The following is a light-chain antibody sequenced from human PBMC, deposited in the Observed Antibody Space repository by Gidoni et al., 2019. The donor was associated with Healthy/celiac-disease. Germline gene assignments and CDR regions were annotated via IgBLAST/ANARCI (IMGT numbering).Light chain of an antibody. Sequence: QYALTQTASVSGSPGQSITISCTGTSSDVGSYNLVSLYQQHPGKAPKLMIYDVSKRPSWVSNRFSGSKSGNTASLTISGLQAEDEADYYCCSYAGSSFVVFGGGTKLTVL. J-gene: IGLJ2*01. CDR2: DVS. V-gene: IGLV2-23*02. CDR3: CSYAGSSFVV. CDR1: SSDVGSYNL.